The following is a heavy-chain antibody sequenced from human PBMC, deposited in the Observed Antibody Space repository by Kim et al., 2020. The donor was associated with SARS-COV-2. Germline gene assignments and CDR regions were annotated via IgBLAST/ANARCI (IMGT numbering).Heavy chain of an antibody. Sequence: GGSLRLSCAASGFTFDDYGMSWVRQAPGKGLEWVSGINWNGGSTCYADSVKGRFTISRDNAKNSLYLQMNSLRAEDTALYHCARGGVGSSGYLNWFDPWGQRTLVTVSS. CDR3: ARGGVGSSGYLNWFDP. CDR1: GFTFDDYG. J-gene: IGHJ5*02. V-gene: IGHV3-20*01. D-gene: IGHD3-22*01. CDR2: INWNGGST.